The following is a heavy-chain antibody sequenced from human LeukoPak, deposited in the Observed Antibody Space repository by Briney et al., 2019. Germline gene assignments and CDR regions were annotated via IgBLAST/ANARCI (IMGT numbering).Heavy chain of an antibody. V-gene: IGHV4-4*07. CDR3: ARDQQQHGSGTYYTQSNWFDP. Sequence: SSETLSLTCTVSGGSISTYYWSWIRQPAGKGLEWIGRVYPSGSTNYNPSLKSRVTMSVDTSKNQFSLRLSSVTAADTAVYYCARDQQQHGSGTYYTQSNWFDPWGQGTLVTVSS. CDR2: VYPSGST. D-gene: IGHD3-10*01. J-gene: IGHJ5*02. CDR1: GGSISTYY.